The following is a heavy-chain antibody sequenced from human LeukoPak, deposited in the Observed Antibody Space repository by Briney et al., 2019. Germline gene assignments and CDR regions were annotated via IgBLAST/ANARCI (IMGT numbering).Heavy chain of an antibody. CDR2: ISGSGDGT. V-gene: IGHV3-23*01. Sequence: GGSLRLSCAASGFTFSSYAMSWVRQAPGRGLEWVSAISGSGDGTYYTDFVKGRFTLSRENSKNTLYLQMDSLRADDTAVYYCVKVSGGDYVGGDFDYWGQGTLVTVSS. CDR1: GFTFSSYA. CDR3: VKVSGGDYVGGDFDY. D-gene: IGHD4-17*01. J-gene: IGHJ4*02.